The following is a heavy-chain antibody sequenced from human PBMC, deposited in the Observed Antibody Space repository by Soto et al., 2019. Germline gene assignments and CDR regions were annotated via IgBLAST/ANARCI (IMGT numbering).Heavy chain of an antibody. V-gene: IGHV4-39*01. Sequence: SETLSLTCAVSGGSISSGGYSWSWIRQPPGKGLEWIGSIYYSGSTYYNPSLKSRVTISVDTSKNQFSLKLSSVTAADTAVYYCARHGRSSSSWLNYYYYYGMDVWGQGTTVTVSS. D-gene: IGHD6-13*01. CDR2: IYYSGST. CDR1: GGSISSGGYS. CDR3: ARHGRSSSSWLNYYYYYGMDV. J-gene: IGHJ6*02.